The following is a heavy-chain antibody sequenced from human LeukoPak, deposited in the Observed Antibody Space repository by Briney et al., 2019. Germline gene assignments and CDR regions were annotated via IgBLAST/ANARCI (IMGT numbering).Heavy chain of an antibody. CDR3: ARAVLAGYSSGAHAFDI. J-gene: IGHJ3*02. Sequence: SETLSLTCTVSGGSISSGYYWGWIRQPPGKGLEWIGSIYHSGSTYYNPSLKSRVTISVDTSKNQFSLKLSSVTAADTAVYYCARAVLAGYSSGAHAFDIWGQGTMVTVSS. CDR2: IYHSGST. D-gene: IGHD6-19*01. CDR1: GGSISSGYY. V-gene: IGHV4-38-2*02.